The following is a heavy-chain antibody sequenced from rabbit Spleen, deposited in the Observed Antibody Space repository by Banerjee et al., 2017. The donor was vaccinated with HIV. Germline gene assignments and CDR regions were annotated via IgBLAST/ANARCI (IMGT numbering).Heavy chain of an antibody. CDR1: GFSFSSSYW. Sequence: QEQLEESGGDLVKPEGSLTLTCTASGFSFSSSYWICWVRQAPGKGLEWIACIYGGSSGSTYYASWAKGRFTISKTSSTTVTLQMTSLTAADTATYFCARDSSGYFRASNLWGQGTLVTVS. CDR3: ARDSSGYFRASNL. CDR2: IYGGSSGST. D-gene: IGHD1-1*01. V-gene: IGHV1S45*01. J-gene: IGHJ4*01.